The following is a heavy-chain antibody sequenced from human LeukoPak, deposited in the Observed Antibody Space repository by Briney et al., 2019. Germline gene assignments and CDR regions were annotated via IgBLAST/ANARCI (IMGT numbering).Heavy chain of an antibody. CDR1: GFTFSNYE. CDR3: ARDYGGSSPFDY. D-gene: IGHD4-23*01. V-gene: IGHV3-48*03. J-gene: IGHJ4*02. CDR2: ISSSGSDI. Sequence: QPGGSLRLSCAASGFTFSNYEMHWVRQAPGKGLEWVSYISSSGSDIYYADSVKGRFTISGDNAKNSLYLHMNSLRAEDTAVYYCARDYGGSSPFDYWGQGTLVTVSS.